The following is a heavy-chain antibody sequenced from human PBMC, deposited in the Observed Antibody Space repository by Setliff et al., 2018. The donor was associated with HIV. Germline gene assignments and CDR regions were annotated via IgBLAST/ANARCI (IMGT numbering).Heavy chain of an antibody. CDR2: IYHSGST. CDR3: ARDAPTVYANGWFDP. D-gene: IGHD2-8*01. J-gene: IGHJ5*02. Sequence: PSETLSLTCAVSGYSISSGFDWGWIRQPPGKGLEWIGSIYHSGSTYYNPSLRSRVTISVDTSKNQFSLKLSSVTAADTAVYYCARDAPTVYANGWFDPWGQGTLVTVSS. CDR1: GYSISSGFD. V-gene: IGHV4-38-2*02.